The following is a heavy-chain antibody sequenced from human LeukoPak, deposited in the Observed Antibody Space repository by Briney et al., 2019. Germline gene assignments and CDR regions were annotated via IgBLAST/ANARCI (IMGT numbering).Heavy chain of an antibody. CDR3: ARGAHYEGGYFDS. CDR2: ISSSSSYI. CDR1: GFTFSSYS. V-gene: IGHV3-21*01. J-gene: IGHJ4*02. D-gene: IGHD4-17*01. Sequence: GGSLRLSCAASGFTFSSYSMNWVRQAPGKGLEWVSSISSSSSYIYYADSVKGRFTISRDNAKNSLYLQMNSLRAEDTAVYYCARGAHYEGGYFDSWGQGTLVTVSS.